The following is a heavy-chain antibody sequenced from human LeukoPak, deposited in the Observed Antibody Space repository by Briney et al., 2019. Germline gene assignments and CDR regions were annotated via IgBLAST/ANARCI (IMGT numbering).Heavy chain of an antibody. Sequence: GGSLRLSCAASGFTFSSYAMHWVRQAPGKGLEWVAVISYDGSNKYYADSVKGRFTISRDNSKNTLYLQMNSLRAEDTAVYYCARLDRVRGCMDVWGKGTTVTVSS. D-gene: IGHD1-14*01. CDR3: ARLDRVRGCMDV. CDR2: ISYDGSNK. CDR1: GFTFSSYA. V-gene: IGHV3-30-3*01. J-gene: IGHJ6*03.